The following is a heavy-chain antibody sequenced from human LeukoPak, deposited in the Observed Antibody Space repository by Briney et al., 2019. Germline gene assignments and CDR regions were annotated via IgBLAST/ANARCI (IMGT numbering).Heavy chain of an antibody. J-gene: IGHJ4*02. D-gene: IGHD6-19*01. CDR1: GFTVIRYR. CDR2: ISISSSNI. CDR3: ARAGSSSGPYYFDY. V-gene: IGHV3-21*01. Sequence: GGSLRLSCAASGFTVIRYRMNWLRQAPVNGLEWVSAISISSSNIYYADSVKGRFTISRDNAKNSLYLQMNSLRAEDTAVYYCARAGSSSGPYYFDYWGQGTLDTVSS.